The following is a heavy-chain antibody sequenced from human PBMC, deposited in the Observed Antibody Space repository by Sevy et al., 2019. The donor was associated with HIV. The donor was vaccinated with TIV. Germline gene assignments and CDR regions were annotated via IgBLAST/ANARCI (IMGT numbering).Heavy chain of an antibody. V-gene: IGHV1-46*03. D-gene: IGHD2-2*01. CDR2: INPSGGST. J-gene: IGHJ6*02. Sequence: ASVKVSCKASGYTFTSYYMHWVRQAPGQGLEWMGIINPSGGSTSYAQKFQGRVTMTRDTSTSTVYMELSGLRSEDTAVDYCARDIRRGYCSSTSCLSFGYYYYYYGMDVWGQGTTVTVSS. CDR3: ARDIRRGYCSSTSCLSFGYYYYYYGMDV. CDR1: GYTFTSYY.